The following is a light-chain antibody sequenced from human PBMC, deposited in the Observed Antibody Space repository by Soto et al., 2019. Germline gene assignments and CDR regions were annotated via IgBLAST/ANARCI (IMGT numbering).Light chain of an antibody. Sequence: DIQMTQSPSTLSASVGDRVTITCRASQSISSWLAWYQQKPGKAPKLLIYTASTLESGVPSRFRGSGSGTEFTLTISSLQPDDFATYHCQQYSAYSGLTFGGGTKVEIK. CDR1: QSISSW. CDR3: QQYSAYSGLT. CDR2: TAS. V-gene: IGKV1-5*03. J-gene: IGKJ4*01.